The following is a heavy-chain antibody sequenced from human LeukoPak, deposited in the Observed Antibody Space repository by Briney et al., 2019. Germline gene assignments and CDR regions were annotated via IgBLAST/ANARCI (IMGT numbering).Heavy chain of an antibody. CDR3: ARDPRGYSYGYLGSNNWFDP. D-gene: IGHD5-18*01. V-gene: IGHV1-69*05. CDR2: IIPNFGTA. CDR1: GGTFSSYA. J-gene: IGHJ5*02. Sequence: SEKVSCKASGGTFSSYAISWVRQAPGQGLEWMGRIIPNFGTANYAQKFQGRVTFTTDESTSTAYVELSSLRSEDTAVYYCARDPRGYSYGYLGSNNWFDPWGQGTLVTVSS.